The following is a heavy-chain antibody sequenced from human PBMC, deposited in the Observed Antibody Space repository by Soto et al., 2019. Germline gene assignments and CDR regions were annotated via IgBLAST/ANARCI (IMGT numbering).Heavy chain of an antibody. D-gene: IGHD6-13*01. CDR1: GYSFTSYW. CDR2: IDPSDSYT. J-gene: IGHJ5*02. Sequence: PGESLKISCKGSGYSFTSYWISWVRQMPGKGLEWMGRIDPSDSYTNYSPSFQGHVTISADKSISTAYLQWSSLKASDTAMYYCASHYSSSWYTYTWFDPWGQGTLVTVSS. CDR3: ASHYSSSWYTYTWFDP. V-gene: IGHV5-10-1*01.